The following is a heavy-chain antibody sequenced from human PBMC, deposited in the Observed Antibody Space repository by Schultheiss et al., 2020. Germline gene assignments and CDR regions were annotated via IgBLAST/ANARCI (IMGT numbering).Heavy chain of an antibody. CDR3: ARMRTGSGWCYFDY. CDR1: GGSISSYY. Sequence: SETLSLTCTVSGGSISSYYWSWIRQPPGKGLEWIGYIYYSGSTNYNPSLKSRVTISVDTSKNQFSLKLSSVTAADTAVYYCARMRTGSGWCYFDYWGQGTLVTVS. D-gene: IGHD6-19*01. J-gene: IGHJ4*02. V-gene: IGHV4-59*08. CDR2: IYYSGST.